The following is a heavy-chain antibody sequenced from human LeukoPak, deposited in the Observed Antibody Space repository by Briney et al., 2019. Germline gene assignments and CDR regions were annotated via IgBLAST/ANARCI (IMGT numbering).Heavy chain of an antibody. D-gene: IGHD3-22*01. CDR2: ISSSSRTI. J-gene: IGHJ4*02. V-gene: IGHV3-48*04. CDR1: GFTFSSYS. Sequence: GGSLRLSCAASGFTFSSYSMNWVRQAPGQGLEGVSYISSSSRTIYYADSVKGRFTISRDNAKNSLYLQMNSLRAEDTAVYYCARDIYYDSSGYYGSVYWGQGTLVTVSS. CDR3: ARDIYYDSSGYYGSVY.